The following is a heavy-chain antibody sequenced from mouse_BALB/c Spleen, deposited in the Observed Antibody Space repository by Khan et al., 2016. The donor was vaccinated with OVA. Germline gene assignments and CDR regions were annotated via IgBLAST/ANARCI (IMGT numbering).Heavy chain of an antibody. J-gene: IGHJ3*01. D-gene: IGHD1-3*01. Sequence: QVQLKESGAELVRPGVSVKISCKGSGYTFTDYAMHWVKKSHAKSLEWIGVISTYYGDADYNQKFKGKATMPVDKSSSTAYMELARLTSEDSSIYYCARGSGNSRFAYWGQGTLVTVSA. V-gene: IGHV1S137*01. CDR2: ISTYYGDA. CDR1: GYTFTDYA. CDR3: ARGSGNSRFAY.